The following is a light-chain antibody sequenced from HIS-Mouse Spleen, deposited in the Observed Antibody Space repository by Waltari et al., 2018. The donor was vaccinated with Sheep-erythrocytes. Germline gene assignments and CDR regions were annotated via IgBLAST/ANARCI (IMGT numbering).Light chain of an antibody. CDR2: DAS. Sequence: EIVLTQSPATLSLSPGERATLSCRASQSVSSYLAWYQQKPGQAPRLLIYDASNRATGIPARFSGSGSGTDFTLIISSLEPEDFATYYCQQFNSYLYTFGQGTKLEIK. CDR3: QQFNSYLYT. CDR1: QSVSSY. J-gene: IGKJ2*01. V-gene: IGKV3-11*01.